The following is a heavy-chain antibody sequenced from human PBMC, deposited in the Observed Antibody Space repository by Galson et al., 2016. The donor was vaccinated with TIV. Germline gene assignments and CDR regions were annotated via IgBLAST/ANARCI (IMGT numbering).Heavy chain of an antibody. D-gene: IGHD2-21*02. V-gene: IGHV3-30*18. Sequence: SLRLSCAASGFTFSIFGMHWVRQAPGKGLEWVAVISFDGGKKNYADSVEGRFTISRDNSRNTLYLQMNSLRAEDAAVYYCAKDITVYCGGDCSTFDHWGQGTLVTVSS. CDR3: AKDITVYCGGDCSTFDH. J-gene: IGHJ4*02. CDR1: GFTFSIFG. CDR2: ISFDGGKK.